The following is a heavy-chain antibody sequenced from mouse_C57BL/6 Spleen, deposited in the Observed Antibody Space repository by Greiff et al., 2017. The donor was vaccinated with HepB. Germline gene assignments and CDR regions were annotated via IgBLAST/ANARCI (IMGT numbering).Heavy chain of an antibody. V-gene: IGHV1-61*01. CDR2: IYPSDSET. CDR1: GYTFTSYW. Sequence: VQLQQSGAELVRPGSSVKLSCKASGYTFTSYWMDWVKQRPGQGLEWIGNIYPSDSETHYNQKFKDKATLTVDTSSSTAYMQLSSLTSEDSAVYDCAGRDYGSSGYWGQGTTLTVSS. D-gene: IGHD1-1*01. CDR3: AGRDYGSSGY. J-gene: IGHJ2*01.